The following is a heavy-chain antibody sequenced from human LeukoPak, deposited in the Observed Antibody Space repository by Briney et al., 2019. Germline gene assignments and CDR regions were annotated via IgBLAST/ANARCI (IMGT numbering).Heavy chain of an antibody. Sequence: SETLSLTCTVSGGSISSYYWSWIRQPAGKGLEWIGRIYTSGSTNYNPSLKSRVTISVDMSKNQFSLKLSSVTAADTAVYYCARRGGYKRPGVWYFDYWGQGTLVTVSS. CDR3: ARRGGYKRPGVWYFDY. J-gene: IGHJ4*02. V-gene: IGHV4-4*07. CDR2: IYTSGST. CDR1: GGSISSYY. D-gene: IGHD5-24*01.